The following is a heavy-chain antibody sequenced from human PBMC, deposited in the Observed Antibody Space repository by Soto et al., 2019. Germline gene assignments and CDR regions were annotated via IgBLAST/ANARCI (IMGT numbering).Heavy chain of an antibody. D-gene: IGHD1-1*01. CDR3: ARHGKSSVITKTYGMDV. Sequence: ESLKICFKGAGYRLSSQWISWARQIPGKGLEWMGRIDPSDSYTSYSPSFQGHVTISTDNSISTAYLQWSSLKASDTAMYYCARHGKSSVITKTYGMDVWGQGTTVTVSS. J-gene: IGHJ6*02. V-gene: IGHV5-10-1*01. CDR1: GYRLSSQW. CDR2: IDPSDSYT.